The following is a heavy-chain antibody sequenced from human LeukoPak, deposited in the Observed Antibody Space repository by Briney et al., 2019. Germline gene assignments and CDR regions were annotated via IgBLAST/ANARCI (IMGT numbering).Heavy chain of an antibody. V-gene: IGHV3-23*01. CDR2: ISGSGGST. CDR3: AKDSSRTIFGVVIIRGSHFDY. D-gene: IGHD3-3*01. CDR1: GFTFSSYA. Sequence: GGSLRLSCAASGFTFSSYAMSWVRQAPGKGLEWVSAISGSGGSTYYADSVKGRFTISRDNSKNTLYLQMNSLRAEDTAVYYCAKDSSRTIFGVVIIRGSHFDYWGQRTLVTVSS. J-gene: IGHJ4*02.